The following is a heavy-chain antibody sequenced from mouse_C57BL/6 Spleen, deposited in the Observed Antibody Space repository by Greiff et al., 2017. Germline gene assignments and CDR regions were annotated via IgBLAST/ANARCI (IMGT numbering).Heavy chain of an antibody. Sequence: VQLQQPGAELVKPGASVKLSCKASGYTFTSYWMHWVKQRPGRGLEWIGRIDPNSGGTKYNEKFKSKATLTAEKPSSTAYMQLSSLTSTDSAVDLCAKGGLKIYYLVADWGQGTLVTVSA. V-gene: IGHV1-72*01. CDR3: AKGGLKIYYLVAD. CDR1: GYTFTSYW. D-gene: IGHD2-1*01. J-gene: IGHJ3*01. CDR2: IDPNSGGT.